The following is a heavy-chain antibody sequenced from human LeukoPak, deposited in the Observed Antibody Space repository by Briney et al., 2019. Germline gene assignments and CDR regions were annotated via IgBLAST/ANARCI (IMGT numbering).Heavy chain of an antibody. CDR1: GGSISSYY. V-gene: IGHV4-4*09. D-gene: IGHD1/OR15-1a*01. Sequence: SETLSLTCTVSGGSISSYYRSWIRQPPGKGLEWIGYIYTSGSTNYNPSLKSRVTISVDTSKNQFSLKLSSVTAADTAVYYCAKQESRRAFDYWGQGTLVTVSS. J-gene: IGHJ4*02. CDR2: IYTSGST. CDR3: AKQESRRAFDY.